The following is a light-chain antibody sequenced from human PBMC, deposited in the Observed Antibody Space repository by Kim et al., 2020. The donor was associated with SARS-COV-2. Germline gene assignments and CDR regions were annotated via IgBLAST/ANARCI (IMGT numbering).Light chain of an antibody. J-gene: IGKJ4*01. CDR2: VAS. CDR3: QRRSNRPLT. Sequence: LQPREPAPLSGRASQCPARYLAGYRQKPAQAPRPLILVASNRATGIPTRFGGSGSGKDFTLTISSLEPEDLPVYYGQRRSNRPLTLGGGSKVGIK. V-gene: IGKV3-11*01. CDR1: QCPARY.